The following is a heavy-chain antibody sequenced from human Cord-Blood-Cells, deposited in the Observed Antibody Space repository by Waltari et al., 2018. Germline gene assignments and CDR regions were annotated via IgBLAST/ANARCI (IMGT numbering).Heavy chain of an antibody. Sequence: EVQLVASGVGLVQPGRSLSLSCAASGFTFSSYWMSWVSQAPGKGLEWVANIKQDGSEKYYVDSVKGRCTISRDNAKNSLYLQMNSLRAEDTAVYYCARRNGYYFDYWGQGTLVTVSS. D-gene: IGHD2-8*01. CDR2: IKQDGSEK. J-gene: IGHJ4*02. CDR1: GFTFSSYW. V-gene: IGHV3-7*01. CDR3: ARRNGYYFDY.